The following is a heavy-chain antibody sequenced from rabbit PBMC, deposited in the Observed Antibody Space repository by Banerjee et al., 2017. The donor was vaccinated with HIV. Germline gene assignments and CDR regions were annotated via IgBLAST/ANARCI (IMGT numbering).Heavy chain of an antibody. D-gene: IGHD1-1*01. CDR1: GFSFSSSYW. CDR3: ARDLGSSGYNLDL. J-gene: IGHJ4*01. Sequence: QEQLEESGGDLVKPEGSLTLTCTASGFSFSSSYWICWVRQAPGKGLEWIGCIYTGDGGTGYASWAKGRFTISKTSSTTVTLQMTSLTAADTATYFCARDLGSSGYNLDLWGPGTLVTVS. V-gene: IGHV1S45*01. CDR2: IYTGDGGT.